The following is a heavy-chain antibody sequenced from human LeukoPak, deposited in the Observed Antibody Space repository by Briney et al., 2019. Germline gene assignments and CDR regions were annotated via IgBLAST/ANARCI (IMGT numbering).Heavy chain of an antibody. CDR1: GGSISSGGYY. CDR2: IYYSGST. D-gene: IGHD2-2*01. CDR3: ARPAYCSSTSCRNWFDP. Sequence: SETLSLTCTVSGGSISSGGYYWSWIRQHPGKGLEWIGYIYYSGSTYYNPSLKSRVTISVDSSKNQFSLKLSSVTAADTAVYYCARPAYCSSTSCRNWFDPWGQGTLVTVSS. V-gene: IGHV4-31*03. J-gene: IGHJ5*02.